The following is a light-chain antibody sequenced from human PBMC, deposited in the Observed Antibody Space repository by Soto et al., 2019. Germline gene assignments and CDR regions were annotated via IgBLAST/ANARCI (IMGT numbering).Light chain of an antibody. V-gene: IGKV3-15*01. J-gene: IGKJ5*01. CDR1: QSVDGN. CDR3: QQYNNWPPIT. Sequence: PGERATLSCRASQSVDGNLAWYQQIPGQPPRLLIYGASTRATGISARFSGSGSGTEFTLTISSLRSEDFAIYYCQQYNNWPPITFGQGTRLEI. CDR2: GAS.